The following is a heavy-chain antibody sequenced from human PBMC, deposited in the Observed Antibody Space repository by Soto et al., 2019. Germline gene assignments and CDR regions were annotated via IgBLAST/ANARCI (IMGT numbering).Heavy chain of an antibody. V-gene: IGHV3-48*01. Sequence: GGSLRLSCAASGFTFSSYSMNWVRQAPGKGLEWVSYISSSSSTIDYADSVKGRFTISRDNAKNSLHLQMNSLRAEDTAVYYCARQSYSTSCYVDYWGQGTLVTVSS. CDR2: ISSSSSTI. CDR1: GFTFSSYS. J-gene: IGHJ4*02. CDR3: ARQSYSTSCYVDY. D-gene: IGHD2-2*01.